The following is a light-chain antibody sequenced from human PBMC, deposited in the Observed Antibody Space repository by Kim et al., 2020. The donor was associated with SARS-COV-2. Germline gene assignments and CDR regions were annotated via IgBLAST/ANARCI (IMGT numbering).Light chain of an antibody. V-gene: IGKV3-20*01. CDR1: QSVSSNY. Sequence: EIVLTQSPGTLSLSPGERATLSCRASQSVSSNYLAWYQQKPGQAPRLLIYGASSRATGIPDRFSGSGSGTDFTLTITRLEPEDFAVYYCQQYSSSPATFGQGNKVDNK. J-gene: IGKJ1*01. CDR2: GAS. CDR3: QQYSSSPAT.